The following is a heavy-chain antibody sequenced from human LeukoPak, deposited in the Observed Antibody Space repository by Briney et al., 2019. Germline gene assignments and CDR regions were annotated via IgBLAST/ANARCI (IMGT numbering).Heavy chain of an antibody. CDR2: INHSGST. D-gene: IGHD2-21*02. Sequence: SETLSLTCAVYGGSFSGYYWSWIRQPPGKELEWIGEINHSGSTNYNPSLKSRVTISVDTSKNQFSLKLSSVTAADTAVYYCARVRSRRTAIDYWGQGTLVTVSS. CDR1: GGSFSGYY. CDR3: ARVRSRRTAIDY. V-gene: IGHV4-34*01. J-gene: IGHJ4*02.